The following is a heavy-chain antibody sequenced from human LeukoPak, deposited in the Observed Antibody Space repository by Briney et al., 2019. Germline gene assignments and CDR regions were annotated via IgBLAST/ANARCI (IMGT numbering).Heavy chain of an antibody. D-gene: IGHD6-13*01. CDR1: GYGFTTYW. CDR3: ARTVRYTSSWWDAFDI. Sequence: GESLKISCKGSGYGFTTYWIGWVRQMPGKGLEWMGITHPTDSDIRCSPSFQGQVTISADKSINTAYLQWSSLKASDTAMYYCARTVRYTSSWWDAFDIWGQGTMVTVSS. V-gene: IGHV5-51*01. CDR2: THPTDSDI. J-gene: IGHJ3*02.